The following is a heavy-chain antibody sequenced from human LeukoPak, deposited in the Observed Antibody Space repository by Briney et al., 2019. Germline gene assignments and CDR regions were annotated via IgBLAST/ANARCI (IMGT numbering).Heavy chain of an antibody. J-gene: IGHJ6*03. CDR1: GGSINIYY. D-gene: IGHD3-22*01. V-gene: IGHV4-4*07. CDR3: ARGRTPRNYYDTRGFYYYYMDV. Sequence: SETLSLTRTVSGGSINIYYWSWIRQPAGKGLEWIGRIYSSGNTNYNPSLKSRVTMSIDTSKNQFSLKLSSVTAADTAVYYCARGRTPRNYYDTRGFYYYYMDVWGKGTTVTVSS. CDR2: IYSSGNT.